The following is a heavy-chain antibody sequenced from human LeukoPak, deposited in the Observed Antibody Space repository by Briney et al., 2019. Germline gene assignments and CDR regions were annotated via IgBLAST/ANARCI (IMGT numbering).Heavy chain of an antibody. CDR1: AYTFTGYY. V-gene: IGHV1-2*06. CDR2: INPNSGGT. J-gene: IGHJ4*02. Sequence: GASVKVSCKASAYTFTGYYMHWVRQAPGQGLEWMGRINPNSGGTNYAQKFQGRVTMTRDTSISTAYMELSTLRSDDTAVYYCARSSGWSLFDYWGQGTLVTVSS. CDR3: ARSSGWSLFDY. D-gene: IGHD6-19*01.